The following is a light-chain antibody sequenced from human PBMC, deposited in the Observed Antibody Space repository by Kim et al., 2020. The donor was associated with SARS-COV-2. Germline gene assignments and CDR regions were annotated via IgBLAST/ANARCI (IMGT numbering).Light chain of an antibody. CDR2: GKN. J-gene: IGLJ2*01. Sequence: GSGQTVRTTCEGESIRSDYATWCKKKHGQAPIVVCYGKNNRHAGSPDQFSGSSSGNTASLTITATQAGNEADYYCNSRDINDNVLFGGGTKLTVL. V-gene: IGLV3-19*01. CDR1: SIRSDY. CDR3: NSRDINDNVL.